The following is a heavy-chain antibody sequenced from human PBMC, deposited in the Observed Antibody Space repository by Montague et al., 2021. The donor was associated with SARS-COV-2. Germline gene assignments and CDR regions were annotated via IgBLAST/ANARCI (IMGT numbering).Heavy chain of an antibody. Sequence: SETLSLTCTVSGGSISSSSYYWGWIRQPPGRGLEWIGSIYYSGSTYYNPPLKSRVTISVDTSKNQSFLKLSSVTAADTAVYYCARDVRYYDFWSGRAQTSPDYWGQGTLVTVSS. J-gene: IGHJ4*02. CDR1: GGSISSSSYY. CDR2: IYYSGST. CDR3: ARDVRYYDFWSGRAQTSPDY. D-gene: IGHD3-3*01. V-gene: IGHV4-39*02.